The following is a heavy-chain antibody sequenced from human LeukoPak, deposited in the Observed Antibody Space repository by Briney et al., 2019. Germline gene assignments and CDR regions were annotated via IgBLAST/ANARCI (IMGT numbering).Heavy chain of an antibody. J-gene: IGHJ4*02. Sequence: GGSLRLSCAASGFTFSSYSMNWVRQAPGKGLEWVSSISSSSSYIYYADSVKGRFTISRDNAKNSLYLQMNSLRAEGTAVYYCARSGEQWPSYFDYWGQGTLVTVSS. CDR3: ARSGEQWPSYFDY. CDR2: ISSSSSYI. V-gene: IGHV3-21*01. D-gene: IGHD6-19*01. CDR1: GFTFSSYS.